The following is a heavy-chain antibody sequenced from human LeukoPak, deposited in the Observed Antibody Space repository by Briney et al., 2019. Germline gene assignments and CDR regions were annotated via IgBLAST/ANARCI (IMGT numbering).Heavy chain of an antibody. J-gene: IGHJ4*02. CDR3: AKDPYDYVWGSYRYFDY. CDR1: GFTFSSYA. V-gene: IGHV3-23*01. D-gene: IGHD3-16*02. CDR2: ISGRGGST. Sequence: GGSLRLSCAASGFTFSSYAMSWVRQAPGKRLEWVSAISGRGGSTYYADSVKGRFTISRDNSKNTLYLQMNSLRAEDTAVYYCAKDPYDYVWGSYRYFDYWGQGTLVTVSS.